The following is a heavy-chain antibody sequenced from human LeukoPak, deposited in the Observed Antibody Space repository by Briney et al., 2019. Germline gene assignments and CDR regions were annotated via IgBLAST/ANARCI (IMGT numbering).Heavy chain of an antibody. CDR3: ASITIFGVAHDY. CDR1: GGSFSGYY. CDR2: INHSGST. D-gene: IGHD3-3*01. V-gene: IGHV4-34*01. Sequence: SETLSLTCAVYGGSFSGYYWSWIRQPPGKGLEWIGEINHSGSTNYNPSLKSRVTISVDTSKNQFPLKLSSVTAADTAVYYCASITIFGVAHDYWGQGTLVTVSS. J-gene: IGHJ4*02.